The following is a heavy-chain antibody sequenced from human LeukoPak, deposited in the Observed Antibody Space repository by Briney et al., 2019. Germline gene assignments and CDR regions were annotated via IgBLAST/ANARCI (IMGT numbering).Heavy chain of an antibody. V-gene: IGHV3-23*01. CDR1: GFTFSSYA. CDR3: ARPGCRGNCYYRMDV. CDR2: VSYDITRT. J-gene: IGHJ6*04. Sequence: PGGSLRLSCAASGFTFSSYAMTWVRQAPGKGLEWISAVSYDITRTFYADSVKGRFAISRDNSRNTLFLQMNSLRADDTAVYYCARPGCRGNCYYRMDVWGKGTTVTVSS. D-gene: IGHD2-2*01.